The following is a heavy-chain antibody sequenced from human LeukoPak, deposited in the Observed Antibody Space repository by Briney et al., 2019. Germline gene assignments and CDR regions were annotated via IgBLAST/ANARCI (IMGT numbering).Heavy chain of an antibody. CDR3: ARGPWELDY. D-gene: IGHD1-1*01. CDR1: GGSFSTYY. Sequence: PSETLSLTCAVYGGSFSTYYWSWIRQPPGKGLEWIGEINHSGSTNYNPSLKSRVTISVDTSKNQFSLKVSSVTAADTAVYYCARGPWELDYWGQGTLVTVSS. J-gene: IGHJ4*02. CDR2: INHSGST. V-gene: IGHV4-34*01.